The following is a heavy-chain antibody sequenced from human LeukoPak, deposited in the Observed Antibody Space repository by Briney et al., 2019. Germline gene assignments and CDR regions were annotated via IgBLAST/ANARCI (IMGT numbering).Heavy chain of an antibody. CDR1: GFNFRSYA. D-gene: IGHD6-19*01. CDR3: ARDSPLKGYNSGWATNSFDF. J-gene: IGHJ4*02. V-gene: IGHV3-23*01. CDR2: VTGGGVAT. Sequence: GGSLRVSCAASGFNFRSYAMSWVRQAPGKGLEWVSTVTGGGVATYYADSVRGWHTISRDNSKNTLYLQMNSLRAEETAVYYCARDSPLKGYNSGWATNSFDFWGQGTLVTVSS.